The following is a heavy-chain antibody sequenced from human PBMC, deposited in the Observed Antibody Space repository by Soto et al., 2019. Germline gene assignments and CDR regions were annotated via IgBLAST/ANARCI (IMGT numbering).Heavy chain of an antibody. CDR2: INPKSGGT. CDR1: GYSFTEYH. Sequence: ASVKVSCKASGYSFTEYHIHWVRQAPGQGLEWLGRINPKSGGTSTAQKFQGWVTMTTDTSISTASMELTRLTSDDTAIYYCARGDSTDCSNGVCSFFYNHDMDVWGRG. D-gene: IGHD2-8*01. J-gene: IGHJ6*02. CDR3: ARGDSTDCSNGVCSFFYNHDMDV. V-gene: IGHV1-2*04.